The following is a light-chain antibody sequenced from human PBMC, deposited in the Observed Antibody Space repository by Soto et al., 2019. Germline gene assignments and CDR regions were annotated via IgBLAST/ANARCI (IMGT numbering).Light chain of an antibody. CDR1: TGAVTSGHY. CDR3: SLSYNDAVV. CDR2: DTS. V-gene: IGLV7-46*01. J-gene: IGLJ2*01. Sequence: QAVVTQEPSLTVSPGGTVTLTCGSSTGAVTSGHYPYWFQQKPGQAPRTLIYDTSNKHSWTPARFSGSLLGGKAALTFSGAQPEDEAEYCCSLSYNDAVVFGGGTKLTVL.